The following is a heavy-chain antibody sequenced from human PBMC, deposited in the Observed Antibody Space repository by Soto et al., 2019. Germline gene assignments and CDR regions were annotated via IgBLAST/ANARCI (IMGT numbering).Heavy chain of an antibody. CDR2: INHSGST. V-gene: IGHV4-34*01. J-gene: IGHJ4*02. Sequence: LSLTCAVYGGSFSGYYWSWIRQPPGKGLECIGEINHSGSTNYNPSLKSRVTISVDTSKNQFSLKLSSVTAADTAVYYCARTYYYDSSGIDYWGQGTLVTVSS. D-gene: IGHD3-22*01. CDR3: ARTYYYDSSGIDY. CDR1: GGSFSGYY.